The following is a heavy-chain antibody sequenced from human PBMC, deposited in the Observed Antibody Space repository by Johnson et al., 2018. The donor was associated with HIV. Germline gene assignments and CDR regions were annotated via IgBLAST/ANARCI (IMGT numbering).Heavy chain of an antibody. V-gene: IGHV3-20*01. CDR1: AFIFDDYG. J-gene: IGHJ3*02. Sequence: VQLVESGGGVVRPGGSLRLSCAASAFIFDDYGMSWVRQAPGKGLEWVSGINWNGGSTGYADSVKGRFTISRDNDKNSLYLQMNSLRAEDTALYDWARNYYDSSGLDLGAFDIWGQGTMVTVSS. CDR3: ARNYYDSSGLDLGAFDI. D-gene: IGHD3-22*01. CDR2: INWNGGST.